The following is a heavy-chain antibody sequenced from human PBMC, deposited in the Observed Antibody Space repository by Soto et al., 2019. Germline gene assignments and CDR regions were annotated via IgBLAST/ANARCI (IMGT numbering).Heavy chain of an antibody. Sequence: SETLSLTCTVSGRSLTDGGYYWSWIRQHPEKGLEWIGHIHHSGSTYYNPSLTSRVTISLDTSRNQFSLKLSSVTAADTAVYYCAKGGSGSYSNAFDIWGQGTMVTVSS. CDR1: GRSLTDGGYY. D-gene: IGHD3-10*01. CDR3: AKGGSGSYSNAFDI. J-gene: IGHJ3*02. V-gene: IGHV4-31*03. CDR2: IHHSGST.